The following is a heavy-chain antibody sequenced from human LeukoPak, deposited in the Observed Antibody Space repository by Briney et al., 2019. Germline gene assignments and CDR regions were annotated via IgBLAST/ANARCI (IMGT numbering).Heavy chain of an antibody. CDR3: ARLYYYDSIGYSRKSDY. Sequence: VASVKVSCKASGYTFTSYYMHWVRQAPGQGLEWMGWINSNSGGTNYAQKFQGRVTMTRDTSISTAYMELSRLRSDDTAVYFCARLYYYDSIGYSRKSDYWGQGTLVTVSS. J-gene: IGHJ4*02. D-gene: IGHD3-22*01. CDR2: INSNSGGT. V-gene: IGHV1-2*02. CDR1: GYTFTSYY.